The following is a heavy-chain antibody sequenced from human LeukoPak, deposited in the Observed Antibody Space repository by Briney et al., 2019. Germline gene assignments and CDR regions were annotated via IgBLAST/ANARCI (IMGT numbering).Heavy chain of an antibody. Sequence: PGGSLRLSCAASGFTFDDYAMHWVRQAPGKGLEWVSGISWNSGSIGYADSVKGRFTISRDNAKNSLYLQMNSLRAEDTAVYYCARDGGPTVNGAFDYWGQGTLVTVSS. CDR1: GFTFDDYA. J-gene: IGHJ4*02. D-gene: IGHD4-11*01. CDR2: ISWNSGSI. V-gene: IGHV3-9*01. CDR3: ARDGGPTVNGAFDY.